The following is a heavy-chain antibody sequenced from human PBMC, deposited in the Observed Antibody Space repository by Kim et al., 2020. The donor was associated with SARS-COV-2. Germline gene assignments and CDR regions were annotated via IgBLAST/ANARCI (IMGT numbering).Heavy chain of an antibody. Sequence: SETLSLTCTVSGGSISSYYWSWIRQPPGKGLEWIGYIYYSGSTNYNPSLKSRVTISVDTSKNQFSLKLSSVTAADTAVYYCAGARKSPPVWFGELHYYYYGMDVWGQGTTVTVSS. CDR1: GGSISSYY. D-gene: IGHD3-10*01. V-gene: IGHV4-59*13. CDR2: IYYSGST. J-gene: IGHJ6*02. CDR3: AGARKSPPVWFGELHYYYYGMDV.